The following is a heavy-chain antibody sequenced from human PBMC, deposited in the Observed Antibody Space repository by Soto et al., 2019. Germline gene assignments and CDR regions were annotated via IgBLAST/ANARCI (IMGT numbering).Heavy chain of an antibody. CDR2: MNPNSGNT. V-gene: IGHV1-8*01. CDR1: GYTCTSYD. CDR3: ARVGATNWFDP. J-gene: IGHJ5*02. Sequence: ASVKVSCKASGYTCTSYDINWVLQATGQGLEWMGWMNPNSGNTGYAQKFQGRVTMTRNTSISTAYMELSSLRSEDTAVYYCARVGATNWFDPWGQGTLVTVSS. D-gene: IGHD1-26*01.